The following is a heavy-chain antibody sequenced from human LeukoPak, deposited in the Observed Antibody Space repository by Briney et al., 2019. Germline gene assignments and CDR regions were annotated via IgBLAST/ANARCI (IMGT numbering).Heavy chain of an antibody. CDR1: GFTFSSYS. J-gene: IGHJ5*02. CDR2: ISSSSSYI. D-gene: IGHD5-12*01. V-gene: IGHV3-21*01. CDR3: ARDRYSGYDFVEFDP. Sequence: KPGGSLRLSCAASGFTFSSYSMNWVRQAPGKGLEWVSSISSSSSYIYYADSVKGRFTISRDNAKNSLYLQMNSLRAEDTAVYYCARDRYSGYDFVEFDPWGQGTLVTVSS.